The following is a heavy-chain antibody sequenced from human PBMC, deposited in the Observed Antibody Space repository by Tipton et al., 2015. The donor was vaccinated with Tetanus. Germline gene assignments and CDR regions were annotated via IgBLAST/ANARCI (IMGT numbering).Heavy chain of an antibody. CDR2: SWYDGTDQ. J-gene: IGHJ4*02. Sequence: CAASGFIFSSYGIHWVRQAPGKELEWVAVSWYDGTDQYYADSVKGRFTISRDNSKNTLYLQMNSLRAEDTALYYCAREADCSGGSCFSGDFDNWGQGTQVTVSS. D-gene: IGHD2-15*01. V-gene: IGHV3-33*01. CDR3: AREADCSGGSCFSGDFDN. CDR1: GFIFSSYG.